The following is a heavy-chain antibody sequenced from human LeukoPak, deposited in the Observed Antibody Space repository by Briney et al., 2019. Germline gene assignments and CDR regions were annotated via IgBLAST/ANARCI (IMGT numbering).Heavy chain of an antibody. J-gene: IGHJ4*02. CDR3: ARPFRKGDDSTSGGHFYDLYYFDS. V-gene: IGHV3-30*04. D-gene: IGHD2-15*01. Sequence: QSGGSLRLSCAASGFTFNTYSMNWVRQVPGKGLEWVAVISFDGSTDDYADSVKGRFTISRDNSNNTLYLQMNSLTTEDTAVYYCARPFRKGDDSTSGGHFYDLYYFDSWSQGSLVIVSS. CDR2: ISFDGSTD. CDR1: GFTFNTYS.